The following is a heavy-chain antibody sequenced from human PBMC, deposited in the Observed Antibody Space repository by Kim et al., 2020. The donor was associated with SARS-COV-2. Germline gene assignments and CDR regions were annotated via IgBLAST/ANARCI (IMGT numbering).Heavy chain of an antibody. D-gene: IGHD3-22*01. J-gene: IGHJ4*02. CDR3: AKNQVTTWSCAVY. CDR1: GFTFSNSA. CDR2: ISGSGGST. Sequence: GGSLRLSCAASGFTFSNSAMSWVRQAPGKGLEWVSAISGSGGSTSYADSVKGRFTITRDNDNNTMTLQMHTHSANAADTSYCAKNQVTTWSCAVYWGQG. V-gene: IGHV3-23*01.